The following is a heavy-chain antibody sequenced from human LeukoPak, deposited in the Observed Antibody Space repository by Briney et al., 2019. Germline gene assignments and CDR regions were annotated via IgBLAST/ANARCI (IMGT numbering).Heavy chain of an antibody. J-gene: IGHJ4*02. V-gene: IGHV1-2*06. CDR1: GGSFNAYA. CDR3: ARDPNTSGFKDY. D-gene: IGHD6-19*01. CDR2: INTNTGST. Sequence: ASVKVSCKASGGSFNAYAISWVRQAPGQGLEWMGRINTNTGSTNYAQNFQGRVTMTRDTSITTAYMELRSLRSDDTAVYYCARDPNTSGFKDYWGQGALVTVSS.